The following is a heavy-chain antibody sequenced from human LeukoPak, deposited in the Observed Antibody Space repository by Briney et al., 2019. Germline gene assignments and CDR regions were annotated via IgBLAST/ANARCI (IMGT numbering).Heavy chain of an antibody. J-gene: IGHJ4*02. CDR2: IYHSGST. Sequence: SETLSLTCTVSGGSISSGGYYWSWIRQPPGKGLEWIGYIYHSGSTYYNPSLKSRVTISVDRSKNQFSLKLSSVTAADTAVYYCARESLTTVTAYWDQGTLVTVSS. CDR1: GGSISSGGYY. D-gene: IGHD4-11*01. CDR3: ARESLTTVTAY. V-gene: IGHV4-30-2*01.